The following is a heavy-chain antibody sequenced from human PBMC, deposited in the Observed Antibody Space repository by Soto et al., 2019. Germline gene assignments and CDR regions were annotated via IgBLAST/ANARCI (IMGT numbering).Heavy chain of an antibody. J-gene: IGHJ4*02. D-gene: IGHD4-17*01. CDR2: IYYSGST. V-gene: IGHV4-30-4*01. CDR1: GGSISSGDYY. CDR3: ARGLENDYGLAY. Sequence: SETLSLTCTVSGGSISSGDYYWSWIRQPPGKGLEWIGYIYYSGSTYYNPSLKSRVTISVDTSKNQFSLKLSSVTAADTAVYYCARGLENDYGLAYWGQGTLVTVSS.